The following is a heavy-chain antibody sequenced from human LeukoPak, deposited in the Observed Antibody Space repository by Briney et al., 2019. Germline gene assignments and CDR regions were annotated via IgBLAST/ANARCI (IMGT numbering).Heavy chain of an antibody. Sequence: ASVKVSCKASGYTFTSYGISWVRQAPGQGLEWMGWISAYNGNTNYAQKLQGRVTMTTDTSTSTAYMELRSLRSDDTAVYYCARDPGYHREWELLRNGHAVFDYWGQGTLVTVSS. J-gene: IGHJ4*02. V-gene: IGHV1-18*01. CDR2: ISAYNGNT. CDR1: GYTFTSYG. D-gene: IGHD1-26*01. CDR3: ARDPGYHREWELLRNGHAVFDY.